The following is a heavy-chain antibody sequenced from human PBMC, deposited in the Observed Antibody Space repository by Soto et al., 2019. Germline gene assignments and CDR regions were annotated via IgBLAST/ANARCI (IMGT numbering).Heavy chain of an antibody. CDR1: GLNFASYA. Sequence: EVQLLESGGGLVQSGGSLRLSCAASGLNFASYAMTWIRQAPGKGLEWVSATSGDAANTQYADSVKGRFTMSRDNSKNTLYLQMNSLRAEDTAVYFCAKYITAATRYFDPWGRGTLVTVSS. CDR3: AKYITAATRYFDP. D-gene: IGHD1-20*01. V-gene: IGHV3-23*01. J-gene: IGHJ2*01. CDR2: TSGDAANT.